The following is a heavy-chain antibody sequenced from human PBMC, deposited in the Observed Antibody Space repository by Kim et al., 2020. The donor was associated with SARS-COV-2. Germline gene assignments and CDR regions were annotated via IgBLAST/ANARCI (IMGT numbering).Heavy chain of an antibody. D-gene: IGHD3-3*01. CDR3: AKDHKLRFLEWLSFGGYFDY. CDR2: ISWNSGSI. Sequence: PGGSLRLSCAASGFTFGDYAMHWVRQAPGKGLEWVSGISWNSGSIGYADSVKGRFTISRDNAKNSLYLQMNSLRAEDTALYYCAKDHKLRFLEWLSFGGYFDYWGQGTLVTVSS. V-gene: IGHV3-9*01. J-gene: IGHJ4*02. CDR1: GFTFGDYA.